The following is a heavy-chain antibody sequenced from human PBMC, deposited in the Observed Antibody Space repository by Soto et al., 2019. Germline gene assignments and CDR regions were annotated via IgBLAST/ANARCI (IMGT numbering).Heavy chain of an antibody. Sequence: ASVKVSCKASGYTFTAHYLHWVRQAPGQGLEWMGWINANSGATNYAQKFQGWVTLTRDTSISTTYMDLNRLKFDDTAVYYCARELSSSWFETWGQGTLVTVSS. CDR3: ARELSSSWFET. D-gene: IGHD2-2*01. CDR2: INANSGAT. J-gene: IGHJ4*02. V-gene: IGHV1-2*04. CDR1: GYTFTAHY.